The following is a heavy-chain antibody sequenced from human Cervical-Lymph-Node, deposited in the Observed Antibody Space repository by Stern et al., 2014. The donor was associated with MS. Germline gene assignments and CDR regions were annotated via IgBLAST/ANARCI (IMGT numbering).Heavy chain of an antibody. CDR2: ILPICGTP. V-gene: IGHV1-69*01. J-gene: IGHJ6*02. CDR1: GGTFSTQA. CDR3: ATPSTVTVGGMDV. Sequence: GQLVQSGAEVKKPGSSVKVSCKASGGTFSTQAINWVRQAPGQGLEWVGGILPICGTPNYAQKVQDRVTITADESTSTAYMDLNSLRSEDTAVYYCATPSTVTVGGMDVWGQGTTVTVSS. D-gene: IGHD4-17*01.